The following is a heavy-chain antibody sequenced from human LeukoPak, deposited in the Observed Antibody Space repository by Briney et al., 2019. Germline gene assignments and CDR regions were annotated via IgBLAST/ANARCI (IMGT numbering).Heavy chain of an antibody. D-gene: IGHD2-21*01. CDR1: GGSISSGDYY. Sequence: SQTLSLTCTVSGGSISSGDYYWRWIRQPPGKGLEWLGYIYYSGSTYYNPSLKSRVTISVDTSKNQFSLKLSSVTAADTAVYYCARAGIEDSTLYYFDYWGQGTLVTVSS. CDR2: IYYSGST. J-gene: IGHJ4*02. CDR3: ARAGIEDSTLYYFDY. V-gene: IGHV4-30-4*08.